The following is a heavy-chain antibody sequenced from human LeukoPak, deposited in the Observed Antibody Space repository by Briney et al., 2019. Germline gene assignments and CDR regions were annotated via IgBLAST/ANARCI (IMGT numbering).Heavy chain of an antibody. J-gene: IGHJ4*02. CDR1: GFTFSSYA. CDR2: ISGSGGST. D-gene: IGHD3-22*01. Sequence: PGGSLRLSCVASGFTFSSYAMSWVRQAAGKGLEWVSAISGSGGSTYYADSVKGRFTISRDNSKNTLYLQMNSLRAEDTAVYYCAKGSDSSGYYFDYWGQGTLVTVSS. CDR3: AKGSDSSGYYFDY. V-gene: IGHV3-23*01.